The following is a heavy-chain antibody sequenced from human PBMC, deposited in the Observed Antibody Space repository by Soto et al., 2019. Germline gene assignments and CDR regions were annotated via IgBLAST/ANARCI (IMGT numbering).Heavy chain of an antibody. CDR1: GSTFSSYS. CDR3: ARERNYFDY. J-gene: IGHJ4*02. CDR2: ISSSRSTI. Sequence: GGSLRLSCAASGSTFSSYSMNWVRQAPGKGLEWVSYISSSRSTIYYADSVKGRFTISRDNAKNSLYLQMNSLRAEDTAVYYCARERNYFDYWGQGTLVTVSS. V-gene: IGHV3-48*01.